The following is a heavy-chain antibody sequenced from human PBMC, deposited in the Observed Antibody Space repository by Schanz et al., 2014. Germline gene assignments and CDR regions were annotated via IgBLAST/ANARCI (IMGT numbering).Heavy chain of an antibody. CDR1: GGSISSGGYS. Sequence: QVQLQESGPGLVKPPQTLSLTCAVSGGSISSGGYSWNWIRQPPGKGLEWIVYIYYSGSTYYNPSLKSRVTISVDTSKNQFSLKLSSVTAADTAVYYCARGGRTTYNYYYGMDVWGQGTTVTVSS. J-gene: IGHJ6*02. CDR3: ARGGRTTYNYYYGMDV. D-gene: IGHD1-1*01. V-gene: IGHV4-30-4*07. CDR2: IYYSGST.